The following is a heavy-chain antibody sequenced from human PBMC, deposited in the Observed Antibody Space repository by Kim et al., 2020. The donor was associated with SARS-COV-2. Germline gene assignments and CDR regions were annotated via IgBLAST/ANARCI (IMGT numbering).Heavy chain of an antibody. CDR1: GYTFTSYG. Sequence: ASVKVSCKASGYTFTSYGISWVRQAPGQGLEWMGWISAYNGNTNYAQKLQGRVTMTTDTSTSTAYMELRSLRSDDTAVYYCARAHSSSWYGVGYYYYGMDVWGQGTTVTVYS. J-gene: IGHJ6*02. CDR3: ARAHSSSWYGVGYYYYGMDV. D-gene: IGHD6-13*01. CDR2: ISAYNGNT. V-gene: IGHV1-18*01.